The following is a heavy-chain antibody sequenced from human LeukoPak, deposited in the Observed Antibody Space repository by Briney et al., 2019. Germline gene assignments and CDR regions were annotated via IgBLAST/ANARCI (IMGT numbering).Heavy chain of an antibody. V-gene: IGHV4-59*01. D-gene: IGHD6-13*01. J-gene: IGHJ4*02. CDR3: ARDVRGIAAAGFDY. CDR2: IYYSGST. Sequence: GYIYYSGSTNYNPSLKSRVTISVDTSKNQFSLKLSSVTAADTAVYYCARDVRGIAAAGFDYWGQGTLVTVSS.